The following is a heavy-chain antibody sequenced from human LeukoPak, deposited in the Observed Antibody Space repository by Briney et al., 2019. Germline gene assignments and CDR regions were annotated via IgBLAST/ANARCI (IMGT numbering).Heavy chain of an antibody. D-gene: IGHD1-26*01. V-gene: IGHV4-4*07. CDR1: GYSISSGYY. CDR3: ARGIYSGSWGRTDY. Sequence: SETLSLTCAVSGYSISSGYYWSWIRQPAGKGLEWIGRIYTSGSTNYNPSLKSRVTMSVDTSKNQFSLKLSSVTAADTAVYYCARGIYSGSWGRTDYWGQGTLVTVSS. CDR2: IYTSGST. J-gene: IGHJ4*02.